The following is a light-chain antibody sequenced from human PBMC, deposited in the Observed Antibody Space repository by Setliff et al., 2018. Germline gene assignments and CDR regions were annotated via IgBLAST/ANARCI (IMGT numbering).Light chain of an antibody. J-gene: IGLJ1*01. CDR3: AAWDDSLRGYV. V-gene: IGLV2-8*01. CDR2: EVT. CDR1: GGLVGGYNY. Sequence: QSALTQPPSASGSPGQSVTISCTGTGGLVGGYNYVSWYQQHPGKAPRLIIYEVTKRPSGVPDRFSGSKSGTSASLAISGLRSEDEADYYCAAWDDSLRGYVFGTGTKVTVL.